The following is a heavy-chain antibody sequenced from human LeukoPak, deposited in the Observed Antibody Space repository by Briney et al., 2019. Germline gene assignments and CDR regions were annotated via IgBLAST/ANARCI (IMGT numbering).Heavy chain of an antibody. CDR2: ITGSSSTI. CDR1: GFTFSSYT. Sequence: PGGSLRLSCAASGFTFSSYTMSWVRQAPGKGLEWLSYITGSSSTIYYADSVEGRCTISRDNARNSLYLQMNSLRDEDTAVYYCVRDSSLDYWGQGTLVTVSS. CDR3: VRDSSLDY. V-gene: IGHV3-48*02. J-gene: IGHJ4*02.